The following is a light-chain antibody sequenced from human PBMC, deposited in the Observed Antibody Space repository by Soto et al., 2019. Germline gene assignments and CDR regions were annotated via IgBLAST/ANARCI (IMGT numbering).Light chain of an antibody. CDR1: QSVSDNQ. J-gene: IGKJ1*01. CDR3: QQYTQSLWT. V-gene: IGKV3-20*01. CDR2: DVS. Sequence: IVLTQSPGTLSLSPGERATLSCRTSQSVSDNQLAWYQQKPGQAPRLLIYDVSIRATTIPDRFSGSGSGTDLTLTIDTLEPEDFAMYYCQQYTQSLWTFGPGTKVESK.